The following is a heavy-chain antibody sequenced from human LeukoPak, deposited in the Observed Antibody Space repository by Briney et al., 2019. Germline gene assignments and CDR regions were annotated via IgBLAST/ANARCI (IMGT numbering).Heavy chain of an antibody. V-gene: IGHV3-30*04. CDR1: GFTFSSYA. J-gene: IGHJ4*02. Sequence: GGSLRLSCAASGFTFSSYAMHWVRQAPGKGLEWVAAISYDGSNKYSADSVKGRFTISRDNSKNTLYLQMNSLRAEDTAVYYCARRRDSGSLQHFDYWGQGTLVTVSS. D-gene: IGHD1-26*01. CDR2: ISYDGSNK. CDR3: ARRRDSGSLQHFDY.